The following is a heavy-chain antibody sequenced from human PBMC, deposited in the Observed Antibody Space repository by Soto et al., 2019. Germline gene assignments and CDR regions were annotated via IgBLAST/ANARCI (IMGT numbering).Heavy chain of an antibody. V-gene: IGHV4-59*01. D-gene: IGHD3-3*01. CDR2: IYHSGST. J-gene: IGHJ6*02. CDR1: GGSISSYY. Sequence: SETLSLTCTVSGGSISSYYWSWIRQPPGKGLEWIGHIYHSGSTNYNPSLKSRVTISVDTSKNQFSLKLSSVTAADTAVYYCARDMGYDFWSGGDYYYYGMDVWGQGTTVTVSS. CDR3: ARDMGYDFWSGGDYYYYGMDV.